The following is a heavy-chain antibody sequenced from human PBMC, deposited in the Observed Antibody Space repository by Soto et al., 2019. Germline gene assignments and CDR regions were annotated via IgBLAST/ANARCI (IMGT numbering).Heavy chain of an antibody. CDR2: IYHSGST. V-gene: IGHV4-4*02. J-gene: IGHJ4*02. D-gene: IGHD3-3*01. CDR3: ARRDYDFWSGYFDY. CDR1: SGSISSSNW. Sequence: SETLSLTCAVSSGSISSSNWWSWVRQPPGKGLEWIGEIYHSGSTNYNPSLKSRVTISVDKSKNQFSLKLSSVTAADTAVYYCARRDYDFWSGYFDYWGQGTLVTVSS.